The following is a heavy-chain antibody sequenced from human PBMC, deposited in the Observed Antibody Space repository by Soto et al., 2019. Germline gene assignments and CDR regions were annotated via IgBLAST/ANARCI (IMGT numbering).Heavy chain of an antibody. CDR1: GFTFSSYA. D-gene: IGHD3-22*01. J-gene: IGHJ4*02. CDR3: AKKGVIPTYFDH. V-gene: IGHV3-23*01. CDR2: ISGSGGGT. Sequence: GGSLRLSCAASGFTFSSYAMSWVRQAPGKGLEWVSAISGSGGGTYYADSVKGRFTISRDNSKNTRYLQMNSLRAEDTAVYYWAKKGVIPTYFDHWGQGTLVTVSS.